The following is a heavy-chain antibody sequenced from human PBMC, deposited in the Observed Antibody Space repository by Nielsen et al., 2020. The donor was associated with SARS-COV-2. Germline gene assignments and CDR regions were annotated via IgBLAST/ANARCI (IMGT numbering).Heavy chain of an antibody. CDR1: AFTFSTYW. D-gene: IGHD3-10*01. J-gene: IGHJ4*02. Sequence: GEYLKIYCEASAFTFSTYWMHWVRQAPGKGLVWVSRINSDGSSTSYADSVKGRFTISRDNSKNTLYLQINSLRADDTAVYYCATQAEGYKSPYDYWGQGTLVTVSS. CDR3: ATQAEGYKSPYDY. V-gene: IGHV3-74*01. CDR2: INSDGSST.